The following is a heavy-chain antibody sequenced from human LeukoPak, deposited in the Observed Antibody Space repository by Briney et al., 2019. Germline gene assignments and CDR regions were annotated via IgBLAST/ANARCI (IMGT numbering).Heavy chain of an antibody. J-gene: IGHJ4*02. CDR1: GFIFSSYS. CDR3: VVRFDY. CDR2: ISSTSNTI. Sequence: PGGSLRLSCAASGFIFSSYSMNWVRQAPGKGLEWVPHISSTSNTIYYADSVKGRFTISRDNAKNSLYLQMNSLGAEDTAMYYCVVRFDYWGQGTLVTVSS. D-gene: IGHD2/OR15-2a*01. V-gene: IGHV3-48*01.